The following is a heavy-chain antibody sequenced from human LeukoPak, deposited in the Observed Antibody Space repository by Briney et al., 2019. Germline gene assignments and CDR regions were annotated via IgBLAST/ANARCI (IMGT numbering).Heavy chain of an antibody. D-gene: IGHD6-19*01. CDR3: AKHPPYSSGWYYFDY. J-gene: IGHJ4*02. CDR1: GFTFSSYA. CDR2: ISGSGGST. Sequence: GGSLRLSCAASGFTFSSYAMSWVRQAPGKGLEWVSAISGSGGSTYYADSVKGRFTISRDNSKNTMYLQMNSLRAEDTAVYYCAKHPPYSSGWYYFDYWGQGTLVTVSA. V-gene: IGHV3-23*01.